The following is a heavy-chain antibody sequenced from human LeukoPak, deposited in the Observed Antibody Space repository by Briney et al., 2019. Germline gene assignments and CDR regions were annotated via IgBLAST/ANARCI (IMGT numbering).Heavy chain of an antibody. D-gene: IGHD3-22*01. CDR3: ARMPGDSSGYYGGVDY. Sequence: PGGSLRLSCAASGFTFSNHAMSWVRQAPGKGLEWVSSISSSSSYIYYADSVKGRFTISRDNAKNSLYLQMNSLRAEDTAVYYCARMPGDSSGYYGGVDYWGQGTLVTVSS. CDR2: ISSSSSYI. J-gene: IGHJ4*02. CDR1: GFTFSNHA. V-gene: IGHV3-21*01.